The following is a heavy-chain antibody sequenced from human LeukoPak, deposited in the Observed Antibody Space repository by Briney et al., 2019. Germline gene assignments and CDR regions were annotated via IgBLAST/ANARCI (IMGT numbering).Heavy chain of an antibody. Sequence: SETLSLTCAVYGGSFSGYYWSWIRQPPGKGLEWIGEINHSGSTNYNPSLKSRVTISVDTSKNQFSLKLSSVTAADTAVYYCAKTTTYYYDSSGYAANHDAFDIWGQGTMVTVSS. CDR2: INHSGST. CDR3: AKTTTYYYDSSGYAANHDAFDI. J-gene: IGHJ3*02. CDR1: GGSFSGYY. V-gene: IGHV4-34*01. D-gene: IGHD3-22*01.